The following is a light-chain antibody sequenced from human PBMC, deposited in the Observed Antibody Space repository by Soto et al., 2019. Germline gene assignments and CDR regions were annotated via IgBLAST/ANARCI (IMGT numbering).Light chain of an antibody. CDR2: ADS. J-gene: IGKJ1*01. CDR1: QSTSTW. V-gene: IGKV1-5*01. CDR3: QQYNSYSRT. Sequence: DIQMTQSPSTLSASVGDRVTVTCRASQSTSTWVAWYQQKPGKDPKLLIYADSSLQSGVPSRFSGSGSGTEFTLTISSLQPDDFATYYRQQYNSYSRTFGQGTKV.